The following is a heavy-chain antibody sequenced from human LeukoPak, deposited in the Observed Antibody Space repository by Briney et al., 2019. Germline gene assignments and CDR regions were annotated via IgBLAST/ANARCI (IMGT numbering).Heavy chain of an antibody. CDR3: ARKSGYCSSTSCYGSSYAFDI. Sequence: ASVKVSCKASGYTFTSYYMHWVRQAPGQGLEWMGIINPSGGSTSYAQKFQGRVTMTRDASTSTVYMELSSLRSEDTAVYYCARKSGYCSSTSCYGSSYAFDIWGQGTMVTVSS. D-gene: IGHD2-2*01. CDR1: GYTFTSYY. J-gene: IGHJ3*02. V-gene: IGHV1-46*01. CDR2: INPSGGST.